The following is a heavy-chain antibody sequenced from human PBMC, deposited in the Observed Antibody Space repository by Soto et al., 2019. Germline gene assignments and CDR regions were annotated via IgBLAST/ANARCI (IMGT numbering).Heavy chain of an antibody. J-gene: IGHJ5*02. Sequence: SETLSLTCSVSGGSINSSSYFWGWVRQPPGKGLEWIGSIYYSGSTYYNPSLRSRVTISVDTSKNQFSLKLSSVTAADTAAFYCARHYSSGSRNWFDPWGQGTLVTVSS. V-gene: IGHV4-39*01. D-gene: IGHD6-19*01. CDR2: IYYSGST. CDR1: GGSINSSSYF. CDR3: ARHYSSGSRNWFDP.